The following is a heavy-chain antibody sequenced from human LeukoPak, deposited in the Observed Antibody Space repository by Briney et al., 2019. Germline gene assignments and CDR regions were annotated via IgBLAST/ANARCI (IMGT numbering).Heavy chain of an antibody. CDR1: GGSINSGSYY. D-gene: IGHD2-2*03. Sequence: SQTLSLTCTVSGGSINSGSYYWSWIRQPAGKGLEWIGRIYSSGRTNFNPSLKGRATISQDTSKNQVSLKVNSVTAADTAVYYCARMDIVVVPAPENFDLWGRGTLVTVSS. J-gene: IGHJ2*01. V-gene: IGHV4-61*02. CDR3: ARMDIVVVPAPENFDL. CDR2: IYSSGRT.